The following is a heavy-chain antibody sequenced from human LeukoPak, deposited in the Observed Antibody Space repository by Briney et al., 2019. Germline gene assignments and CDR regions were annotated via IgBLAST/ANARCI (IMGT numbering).Heavy chain of an antibody. CDR3: ARRRSFIVVVPAAIQPIDAFDI. Sequence: PSETLSLTCTVSGGSISSSSYYWGWIRQPPGKGLEWIGSIYYSGSTYYNPSLKSRVTISVDTSKNQFSLKLSSVTAADTAVYYCARRRSFIVVVPAAIQPIDAFDIWGQGTMVTVSS. CDR1: GGSISSSSYY. D-gene: IGHD2-2*01. V-gene: IGHV4-39*01. CDR2: IYYSGST. J-gene: IGHJ3*02.